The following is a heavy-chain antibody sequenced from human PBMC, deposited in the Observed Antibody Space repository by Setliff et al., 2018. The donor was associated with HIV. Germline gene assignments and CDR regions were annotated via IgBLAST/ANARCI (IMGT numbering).Heavy chain of an antibody. CDR3: TRDKGYAFDI. V-gene: IGHV3-49*04. J-gene: IGHJ3*02. CDR2: IRSKAYGGTT. D-gene: IGHD5-18*01. CDR1: GFTFGDYA. Sequence: GASLKISCTASGFTFGDYAMSWVRQAPGKGLEWVGFIRSKAYGGTTEYAASVKDRFTVSRDDSKSIAYLQINSLETEDTAVYYCTRDKGYAFDIWGQGTMVTVSS.